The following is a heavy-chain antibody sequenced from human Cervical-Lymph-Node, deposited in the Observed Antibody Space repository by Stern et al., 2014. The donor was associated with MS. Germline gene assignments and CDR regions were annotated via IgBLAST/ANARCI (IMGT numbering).Heavy chain of an antibody. CDR2: VSTYNGNT. Sequence: VQLVQSGAEVKKPGASVKVSCKASGYTFTNTGINWVRLAPGQGPEWIGWVSTYNGNTKYAQKLRGRVTMTTDTFTSTAYMELRSLRSDDTAVYYCARGDDKTSYDYWGQGTLVTVSS. D-gene: IGHD1-1*01. V-gene: IGHV1-18*01. J-gene: IGHJ4*02. CDR1: GYTFTNTG. CDR3: ARGDDKTSYDY.